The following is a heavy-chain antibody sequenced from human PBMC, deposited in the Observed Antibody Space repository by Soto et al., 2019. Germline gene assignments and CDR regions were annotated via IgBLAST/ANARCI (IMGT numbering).Heavy chain of an antibody. CDR3: ARSTGIDTSCCFDY. Sequence: PSETLSLTCTVSGGSISSDNYYWSWIRQLPGKGLEWAGYVSYTGSTYYNPSLKSRLTISRDTSKNQFSLRLSSVTAADTAIYYCARSTGIDTSCCFDYWGQGTLVTVSS. CDR2: VSYTGST. J-gene: IGHJ4*02. D-gene: IGHD2-2*01. CDR1: GGSISSDNYY. V-gene: IGHV4-31*03.